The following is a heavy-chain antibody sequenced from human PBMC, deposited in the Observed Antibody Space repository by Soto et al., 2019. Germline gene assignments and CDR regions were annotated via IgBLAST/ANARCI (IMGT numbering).Heavy chain of an antibody. CDR3: ARLLRHNYYGMDV. D-gene: IGHD2-15*01. V-gene: IGHV1-2*04. Sequence: ASVKVSCKASGYTFTGYYMHWVRQAPGQGLEWMGWINPNSGGTNYAQKFQGWVTMTRDTSISTAYMELSRLRSDDTAVYYCARLLRHNYYGMDVWGQGTTVTVSS. CDR2: INPNSGGT. CDR1: GYTFTGYY. J-gene: IGHJ6*02.